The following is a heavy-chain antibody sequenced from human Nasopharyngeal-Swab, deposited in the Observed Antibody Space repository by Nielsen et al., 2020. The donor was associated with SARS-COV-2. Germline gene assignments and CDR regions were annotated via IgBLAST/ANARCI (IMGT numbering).Heavy chain of an antibody. CDR2: IDPSDSYT. V-gene: IGHV5-10-1*01. Sequence: SCMGSGYCFTRKWIRWVGQKPGKGLEWMGRIDPSDSYTNYSPSFQGHVTISADKSISTAYLQWSSLKASDTAMYYCARPSSGWYGAFDIWGQGTMVTVSS. CDR3: ARPSSGWYGAFDI. D-gene: IGHD6-19*01. CDR1: GYCFTRKW. J-gene: IGHJ3*02.